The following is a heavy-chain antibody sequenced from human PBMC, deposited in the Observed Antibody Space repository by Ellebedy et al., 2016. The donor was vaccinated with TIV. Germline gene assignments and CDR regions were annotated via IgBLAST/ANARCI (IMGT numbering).Heavy chain of an antibody. D-gene: IGHD3-22*01. CDR3: ARGWLGSGMHV. J-gene: IGHJ6*02. CDR1: GDSVSVNSGG. V-gene: IGHV6-1*01. CDR2: TYYSSKWTN. Sequence: SQTLSLTCAIFGDSVSVNSGGWNWIRQSPSKGLEWLGRTYYSSKWTNDYAVALKSRININPDTSKNQFSLQLNSVTPEDTAVYYCARGWLGSGMHVWGQGTTATVSS.